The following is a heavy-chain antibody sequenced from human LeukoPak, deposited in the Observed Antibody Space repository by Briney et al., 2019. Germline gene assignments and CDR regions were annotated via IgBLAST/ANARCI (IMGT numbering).Heavy chain of an antibody. CDR3: ARVGDYYDSSGYYSFFDAFDI. J-gene: IGHJ3*02. CDR1: GFTFSSYW. CDR2: INSDGSST. V-gene: IGHV3-74*01. Sequence: GGSLRLSCAASGFTFSSYWMHWVRPAPGKGLVWVSRINSDGSSTSYADSVKGRFTISRDNAKNTLYLQMNSLRAEDTAVYYCARVGDYYDSSGYYSFFDAFDIWGQGTMVTVSS. D-gene: IGHD3-22*01.